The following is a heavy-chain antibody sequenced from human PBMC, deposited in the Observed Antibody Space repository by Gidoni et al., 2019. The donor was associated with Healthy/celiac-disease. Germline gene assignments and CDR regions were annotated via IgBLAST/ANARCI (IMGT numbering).Heavy chain of an antibody. D-gene: IGHD3-22*01. Sequence: EVQLVESGGGLVQPGGSLRLSCAASGFTFSTSDMHWVRQATGKGLEWVSAIGPAGDTYYPGSVKGRFTISRENAKNSLYLQMNSLRAGDTAVYYCARARGDSSGYAMDYWGQGTLVTVSS. V-gene: IGHV3-13*01. CDR1: GFTFSTSD. CDR2: IGPAGDT. CDR3: ARARGDSSGYAMDY. J-gene: IGHJ4*02.